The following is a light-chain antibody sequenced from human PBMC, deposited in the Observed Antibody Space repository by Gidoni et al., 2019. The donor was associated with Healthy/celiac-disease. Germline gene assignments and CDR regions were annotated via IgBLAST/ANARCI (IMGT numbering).Light chain of an antibody. CDR1: QSVSSN. J-gene: IGKJ1*01. Sequence: EIVMTQSPATLSVSPGERATLPCRASQSVSSNLAWYQQKPGQAPRFLIYGASTRATCIPARFSGSWSGTEFTLSISSLQSEDFAVYSCQQYNNWPRWTFGQGTKVEIK. CDR2: GAS. CDR3: QQYNNWPRWT. V-gene: IGKV3-15*01.